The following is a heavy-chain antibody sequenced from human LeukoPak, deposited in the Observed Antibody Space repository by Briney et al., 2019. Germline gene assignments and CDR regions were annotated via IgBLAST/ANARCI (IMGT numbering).Heavy chain of an antibody. CDR3: VRIRYDSSGRYFDN. CDR1: GFTFSSNW. Sequence: GGSLRLSCAASGFTFSSNWMHWVRQAPGKGLVWVLRINGDGGGTSYADSLKGRFTISRDNAKNTLYLQMNSLRAEDTAVYYCVRIRYDSSGRYFDNWGQGTLVTVSS. V-gene: IGHV3-74*01. CDR2: INGDGGGT. D-gene: IGHD3-22*01. J-gene: IGHJ4*02.